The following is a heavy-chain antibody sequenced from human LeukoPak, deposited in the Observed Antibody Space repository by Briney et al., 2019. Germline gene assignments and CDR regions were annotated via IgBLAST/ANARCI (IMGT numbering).Heavy chain of an antibody. CDR2: IIPMFDIA. V-gene: IGHV1-69*04. J-gene: IGHJ4*02. CDR1: GYTFSSYA. Sequence: SVKVSCKASGYTFSSYAINWVRQAPGQGLEWMGRIIPMFDIANYAQKLKGRVTITADKSTSTVYMDLSSLRSEDTAVYYCAAAKDPIVVVPAATHGVFHYWGQGTLVTVSS. CDR3: AAAKDPIVVVPAATHGVFHY. D-gene: IGHD2-2*01.